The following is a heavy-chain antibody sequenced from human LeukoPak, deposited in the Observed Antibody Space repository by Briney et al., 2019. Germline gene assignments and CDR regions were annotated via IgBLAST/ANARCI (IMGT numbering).Heavy chain of an antibody. D-gene: IGHD6-13*01. CDR1: GGTFSSYA. CDR2: IIPIFGTA. V-gene: IGHV1-69*13. Sequence: SVKVSCKASGGTFSSYAISWVRQAPGQGLEWMGGIIPIFGTANYAQKFQGRVTITADESTSTAYTELSSLRSEDTAVYYCARDRWAAAGTGWFDPWGQGTLVTVSS. CDR3: ARDRWAAAGTGWFDP. J-gene: IGHJ5*02.